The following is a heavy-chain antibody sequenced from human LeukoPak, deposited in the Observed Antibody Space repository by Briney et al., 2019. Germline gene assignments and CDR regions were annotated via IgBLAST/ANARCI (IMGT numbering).Heavy chain of an antibody. D-gene: IGHD5-24*01. CDR3: AKARDGYNPFFDY. Sequence: GGSLRLSCAASGFTFSSYGMHWVRQAPGKGLEWVAFIRYDGSNKYYADSVKSRFTISRDNSKNTLYLQMNSLRAEDTAVYYCAKARDGYNPFFDYWGQGTLVTVSS. CDR1: GFTFSSYG. CDR2: IRYDGSNK. J-gene: IGHJ4*02. V-gene: IGHV3-30*02.